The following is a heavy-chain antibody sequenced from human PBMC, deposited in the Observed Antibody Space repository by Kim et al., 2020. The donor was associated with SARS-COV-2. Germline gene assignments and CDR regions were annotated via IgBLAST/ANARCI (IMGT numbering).Heavy chain of an antibody. CDR1: GFTFNSYA. CDR3: AKGGYYDSRSFYYFDF. D-gene: IGHD3-22*01. J-gene: IGHJ4*01. V-gene: IGHV3-23*01. Sequence: GGSLRLSCAASGFTFNSYAMSWVRQAPGKGLEWVSGLSGSGGTTYYADSVKGRLTISRDNSKNTLYLQMNSLRAEDTAVYHCAKGGYYDSRSFYYFDFWG. CDR2: LSGSGGTT.